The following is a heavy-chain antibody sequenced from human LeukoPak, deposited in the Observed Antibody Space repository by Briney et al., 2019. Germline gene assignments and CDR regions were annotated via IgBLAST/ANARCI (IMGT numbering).Heavy chain of an antibody. CDR3: ARGVGSGYIDY. D-gene: IGHD3-22*01. CDR2: ISYDGSNK. CDR1: GFTFSSYA. J-gene: IGHJ4*02. Sequence: GGSLRLSCAASGFTFSSYAMHWVRQAPGKGLEWVAVISYDGSNKYYADSVKGRFTISRDNSKNTLYLQMNSLRAEDTAVYYCARGVGSGYIDYWGQGTLVTVSS. V-gene: IGHV3-30-3*01.